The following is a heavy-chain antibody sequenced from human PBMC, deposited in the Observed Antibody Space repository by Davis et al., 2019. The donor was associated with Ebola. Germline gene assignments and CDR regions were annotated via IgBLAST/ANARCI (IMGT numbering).Heavy chain of an antibody. D-gene: IGHD1-7*01. V-gene: IGHV3-23*01. CDR1: GFPFSSYA. Sequence: SLNTTCAASGFPFSSYAMSWVRPAPGKGLEWVSATSGSGGSTYYADSVKGRLTISRDNSKNTLYLQMDSLRAEDTAVYYCATHSITGTTNAFDIWGQGTMVTVSS. CDR3: ATHSITGTTNAFDI. J-gene: IGHJ3*02. CDR2: TSGSGGST.